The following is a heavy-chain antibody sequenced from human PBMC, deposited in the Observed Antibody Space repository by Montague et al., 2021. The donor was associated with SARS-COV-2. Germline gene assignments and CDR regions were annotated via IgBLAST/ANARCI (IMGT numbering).Heavy chain of an antibody. Sequence: SETLSLTCTVSGGSISSTTFYWGWIRQSPGKGLEWIGYIYEGDTTXYXXXXKXRVAISLDTPNNQFSLKITSLNVADTALSYCVTPGKTEVAGQFVYWGPGILVTVSS. CDR1: GGSISSTTFY. V-gene: IGHV4-39*07. J-gene: IGHJ4*02. CDR3: VTPGKTEVAGQFVY. CDR2: IYEGDTT. D-gene: IGHD6-19*01.